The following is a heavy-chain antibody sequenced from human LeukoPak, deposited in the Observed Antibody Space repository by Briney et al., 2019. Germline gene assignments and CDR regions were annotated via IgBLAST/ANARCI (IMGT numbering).Heavy chain of an antibody. CDR3: ARTKEMATISYFDS. J-gene: IGHJ4*02. V-gene: IGHV3-48*03. CDR1: VFTFSSYE. Sequence: PGGSLRLSCAASVFTFSSYEMNWVRQAPGKGLGWVSYIDSSGSTIHYADSVKGRFTISRDNAKNSLYLQMNSLRAEDTAVYYCARTKEMATISYFDSWGQGTLVTVSS. CDR2: IDSSGSTI. D-gene: IGHD5-24*01.